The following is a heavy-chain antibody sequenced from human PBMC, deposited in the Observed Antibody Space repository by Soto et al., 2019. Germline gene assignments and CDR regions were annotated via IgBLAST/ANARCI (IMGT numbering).Heavy chain of an antibody. D-gene: IGHD1-1*01. CDR3: ARGRYGDY. V-gene: IGHV1-18*01. J-gene: IGHJ4*02. Sequence: QVHLVQSGAEVKKPGASVKVSCKGSGYAFTTYGITWVRQAPGQGLEWMGWISAHSGNTNYAQKLLGRVTVTRDTSTSTAYMELSSLGSDDTAVYYCARGRYGDYWGQGAVVTVSS. CDR1: GYAFTTYG. CDR2: ISAHSGNT.